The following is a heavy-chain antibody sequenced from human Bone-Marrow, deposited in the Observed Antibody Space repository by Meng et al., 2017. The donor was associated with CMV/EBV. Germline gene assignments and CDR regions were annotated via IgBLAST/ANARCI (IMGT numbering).Heavy chain of an antibody. CDR1: GFTFSSYW. V-gene: IGHV3-7*01. CDR3: ARTGPVGATFGY. Sequence: GESLKISCAASGFTFSSYWMSWVRQAPGKGLEWVANIKQDGSEKYYVDSVKGRFTISRDNAKNSLYLQMNSLRAEDTAVYYCARTGPVGATFGYWGQGTLVTVSS. J-gene: IGHJ4*02. D-gene: IGHD1-26*01. CDR2: IKQDGSEK.